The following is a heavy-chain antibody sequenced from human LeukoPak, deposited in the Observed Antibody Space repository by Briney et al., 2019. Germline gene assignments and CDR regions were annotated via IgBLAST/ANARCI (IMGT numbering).Heavy chain of an antibody. J-gene: IGHJ4*02. CDR3: ARVILPSSWTDY. V-gene: IGHV1-18*01. D-gene: IGHD2-21*01. CDR2: ISAYNGNT. Sequence: ASVKVSCEASGYTFTTYGIGWVRQAPGQGLEWMGWISAYNGNTNYAQKLQGRVTMTTDTSTSTAYMELRSLRSDDTAVYYCARVILPSSWTDYWGQGTLVTVSS. CDR1: GYTFTTYG.